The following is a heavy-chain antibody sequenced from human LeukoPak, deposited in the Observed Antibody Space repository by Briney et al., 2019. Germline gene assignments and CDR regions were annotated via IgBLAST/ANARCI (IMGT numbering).Heavy chain of an antibody. CDR2: INAGNGNT. D-gene: IGHD2-15*01. V-gene: IGHV1-3*01. J-gene: IGHJ6*04. CDR3: ARTPNYYYGMDV. CDR1: GYTFTSYA. Sequence: ASVKVSCKASGYTFTSYAMHWVRQAPGQRLEWMGWINAGNGNTKYSQKFQGRVTITRDTSASTAYMELSSLRSEDTAVYYCARTPNYYYGMDVWGKGTTVTVSS.